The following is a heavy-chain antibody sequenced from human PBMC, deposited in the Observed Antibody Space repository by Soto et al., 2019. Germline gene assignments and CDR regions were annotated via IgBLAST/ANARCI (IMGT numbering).Heavy chain of an antibody. V-gene: IGHV1-24*01. CDR3: ATALTGGQLVKNFDY. Sequence: ASVKVSCKVSGYTLTELSMHWVRQAPGKGLEWMGGFDPEDGETIYAQKFQGRVTMTEDTSTDTAYMELSSLRSEDTAVYYCATALTGGQLVKNFDYWGQGTLVTVSS. J-gene: IGHJ4*02. D-gene: IGHD6-13*01. CDR1: GYTLTELS. CDR2: FDPEDGET.